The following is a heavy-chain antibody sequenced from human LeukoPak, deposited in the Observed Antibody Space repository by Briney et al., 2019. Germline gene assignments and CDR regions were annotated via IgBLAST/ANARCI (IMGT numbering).Heavy chain of an antibody. CDR2: ISCSGSTI. D-gene: IGHD3-10*01. Sequence: PGGSLRLSCAASGFTFSSYEMNWVRQAPGKGLEWVSYISCSGSTIYYADSVKGRFTISRDNAKNSLYLQMNSLRAEDTAVYYCARRHMVRGVDYFDYWGQGTLVTVSS. CDR1: GFTFSSYE. J-gene: IGHJ4*02. V-gene: IGHV3-48*03. CDR3: ARRHMVRGVDYFDY.